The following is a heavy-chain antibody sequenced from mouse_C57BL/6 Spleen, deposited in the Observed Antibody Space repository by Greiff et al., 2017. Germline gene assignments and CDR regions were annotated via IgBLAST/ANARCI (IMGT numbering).Heavy chain of an antibody. CDR2: ISSGSSTI. D-gene: IGHD1-1*01. J-gene: IGHJ2*01. V-gene: IGHV5-17*01. CDR3: ARATTVLDY. CDR1: GFTFSDYG. Sequence: EVKVEESGGGLVKPGGSLKLSCAASGFTFSDYGMHWVRQAPEKGLEWVAYISSGSSTIYYADTVKGRFTISRDNAKNTLFLQMTSLRSENTAMYYCARATTVLDYWGQGTTLTVSS.